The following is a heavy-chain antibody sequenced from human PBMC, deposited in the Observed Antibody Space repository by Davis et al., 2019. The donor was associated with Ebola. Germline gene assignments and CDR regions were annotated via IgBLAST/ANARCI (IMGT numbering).Heavy chain of an antibody. CDR2: ISGSGGST. Sequence: GESLKISCAASGFTFSSYAMSWVRQAPGKGLEWVSAISGSGGSTYYADSVKGRFTISRDNAKNTLYLQMNSLRAEDTAGYYCASRYYYDSSGYHGGMDVWGQGTTVTVSS. V-gene: IGHV3-23*01. CDR1: GFTFSSYA. J-gene: IGHJ6*02. CDR3: ASRYYYDSSGYHGGMDV. D-gene: IGHD3-22*01.